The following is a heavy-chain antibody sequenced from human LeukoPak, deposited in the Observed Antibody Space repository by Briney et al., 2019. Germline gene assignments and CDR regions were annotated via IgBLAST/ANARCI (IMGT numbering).Heavy chain of an antibody. CDR3: AREAITGTTMDFDY. D-gene: IGHD1-7*01. CDR1: GGSISSYY. CDR2: IYYSGST. Sequence: SETLSLTCTVSGGSISSYYWSWIRQPPGKGLEWIGYIYYSGSTNYNPSLKSRVTISVDTSKNQFSLKLSSVTAADTAVYYCAREAITGTTMDFDYWGQGTLVTVSS. J-gene: IGHJ4*02. V-gene: IGHV4-59*01.